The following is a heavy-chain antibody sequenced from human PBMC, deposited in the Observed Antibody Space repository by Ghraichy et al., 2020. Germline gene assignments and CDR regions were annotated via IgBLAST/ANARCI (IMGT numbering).Heavy chain of an antibody. CDR1: GFSFNSYY. V-gene: IGHV3-7*01. CDR3: SRDRGYCPGGSFYSVNDY. J-gene: IGHJ4*02. D-gene: IGHD2-15*01. Sequence: GESLNISCTASGFSFNSYYMNWVRQAPGKGLEWVANINNDGSETNYADSVKGRFTISRDNARKSMYLQMNSLRAEETAVYFCSRDRGYCPGGSFYSVNDYWGQGTLVTVSS. CDR2: INNDGSET.